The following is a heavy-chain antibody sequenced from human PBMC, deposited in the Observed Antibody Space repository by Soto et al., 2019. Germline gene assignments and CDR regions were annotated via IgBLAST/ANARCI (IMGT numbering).Heavy chain of an antibody. D-gene: IGHD3-10*01. Sequence: PSETLSLTCAVYGGSFSGYYWSWIRQPPGKGLEWIGEINHSGSTNYNPSLKSRVAISVDTSKNQFSLKLSSVTAADTAVYYCARASGRLRYGSGSYYNRGRFDPWGQGTLVTVSS. CDR3: ARASGRLRYGSGSYYNRGRFDP. J-gene: IGHJ5*02. V-gene: IGHV4-34*01. CDR2: INHSGST. CDR1: GGSFSGYY.